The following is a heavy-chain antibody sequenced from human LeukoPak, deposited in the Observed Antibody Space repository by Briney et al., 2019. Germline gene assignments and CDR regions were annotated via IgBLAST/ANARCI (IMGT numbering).Heavy chain of an antibody. CDR3: VAGSLLLSGDSSGYYDYMDV. CDR1: GFTFSSYA. Sequence: GGSLRLSCAASGFTFSSYAMSWVRQAPGKGLEWVSAISGSGGSTYYADSVKGRFTISRDNSKNTLYLQMNSLRAEDTAVYYCVAGSLLLSGDSSGYYDYMDVWGKGTTVTVSS. D-gene: IGHD3-22*01. J-gene: IGHJ6*03. V-gene: IGHV3-23*01. CDR2: ISGSGGST.